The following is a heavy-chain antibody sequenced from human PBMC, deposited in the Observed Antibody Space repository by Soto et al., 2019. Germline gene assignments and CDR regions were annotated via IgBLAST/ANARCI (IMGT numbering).Heavy chain of an antibody. CDR3: ARADRTLVTSYGLDV. V-gene: IGHV4-34*01. CDR2: INHSGTT. D-gene: IGHD2-21*02. J-gene: IGHJ6*02. Sequence: XETLSLTCAVSGGSFSGFYWTWIRQPPGEGLEWIGEINHSGTTNFNPSLRSRLTISLDSSKKHFSLKLTPMTAADAAVYYCARADRTLVTSYGLDVWGQGTTVTVSS. CDR1: GGSFSGFY.